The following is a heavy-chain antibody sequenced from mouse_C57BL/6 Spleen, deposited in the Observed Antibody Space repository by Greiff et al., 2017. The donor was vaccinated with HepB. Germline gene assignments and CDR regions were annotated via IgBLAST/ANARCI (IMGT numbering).Heavy chain of an antibody. D-gene: IGHD2-4*01. V-gene: IGHV1-82*01. J-gene: IGHJ2*01. CDR2: IYPGDGDT. CDR3: ARGDDYAFDY. Sequence: QVQLQQSGPELVKPGASVKISCKASGYAFSSSWMNWVKQRPGKGLEWIGRIYPGDGDTNYNGKFKGKATLTADKSSSTAYMQLSSLTSEDSAVYFCARGDDYAFDYWGQGTTLTVSS. CDR1: GYAFSSSW.